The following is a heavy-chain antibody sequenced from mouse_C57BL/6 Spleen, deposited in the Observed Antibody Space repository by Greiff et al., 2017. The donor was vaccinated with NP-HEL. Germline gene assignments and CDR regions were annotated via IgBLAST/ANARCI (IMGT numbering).Heavy chain of an antibody. J-gene: IGHJ4*01. Sequence: EVQLQQSGPVLVKPGASVKMSCKASGYTFTDYYMNWVKQSHGKSLEWIGVINPYNGGTSYNQKFKGKATLTVYKSSSTAYMELNSLTSEDSAVYYCARDYYAMDYWGQGTSVTVSS. CDR1: GYTFTDYY. V-gene: IGHV1-19*01. CDR2: INPYNGGT. CDR3: ARDYYAMDY.